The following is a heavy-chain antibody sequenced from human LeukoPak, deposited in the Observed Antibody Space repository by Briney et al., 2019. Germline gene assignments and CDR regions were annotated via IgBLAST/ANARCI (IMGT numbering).Heavy chain of an antibody. V-gene: IGHV4-38-2*01. Sequence: PSETLSLTXAVSGYSISSGYYWGWIRQPPGKGLEWIGSIYHSGSTYYNPSLKSRVTISVDTSKNQFSLKLSSVTAADTAVYYCARSNYDFWSGYYMSRGYYFDYWGQGTLVTVSS. J-gene: IGHJ4*02. D-gene: IGHD3-3*01. CDR1: GYSISSGYY. CDR3: ARSNYDFWSGYYMSRGYYFDY. CDR2: IYHSGST.